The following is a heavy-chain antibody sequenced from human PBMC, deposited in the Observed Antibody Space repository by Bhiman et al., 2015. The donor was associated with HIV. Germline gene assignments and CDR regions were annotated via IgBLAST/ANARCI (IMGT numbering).Heavy chain of an antibody. CDR1: GFPFSTFW. J-gene: IGHJ4*02. CDR2: IKEDGSEK. D-gene: IGHD6-19*01. V-gene: IGHV3-7*01. Sequence: EVQLVESGGGLVQPGGSLRLSCVASGFPFSTFWMTWVRQAPGKGLEWVANIKEDGSEKYYVDSVKGRFTISRDNAKNSLYLQMNTLRAEDTALYYCAREAVAGSVYFNYWGQGTLVTGLL. CDR3: AREAVAGSVYFNY.